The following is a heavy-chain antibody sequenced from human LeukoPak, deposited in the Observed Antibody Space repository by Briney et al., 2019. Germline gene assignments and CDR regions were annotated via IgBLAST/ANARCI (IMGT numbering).Heavy chain of an antibody. V-gene: IGHV4-39*07. CDR2: IYYSGST. J-gene: IGHJ4*02. Sequence: SETLSLTCTVSGGSISSSSYYWGWIRQPPGKGLEWIGGIYYSGSTYYNPSLKSRVTISVDTSKNQFSLKLSSVTAADTAVYYCARGTMTTVTYYFDYWGQGTLVTVSS. CDR3: ARGTMTTVTYYFDY. D-gene: IGHD4-17*01. CDR1: GGSISSSSYY.